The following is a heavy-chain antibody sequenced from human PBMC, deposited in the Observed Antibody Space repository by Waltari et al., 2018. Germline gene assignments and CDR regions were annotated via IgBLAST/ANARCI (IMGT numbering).Heavy chain of an antibody. CDR3: ARGIAVAGTRGDYYYYGMDV. J-gene: IGHJ6*02. Sequence: QVQLQESGPGLVKPSETLSLTCTVSGGSISSYYWSWIRQPAGKGLEWIGRIYTSGSTNYNPSLKRRVTMSVDTSKNQFSLKLSSLTAADTAVYYCARGIAVAGTRGDYYYYGMDVWGQGTTVTVSS. V-gene: IGHV4-4*07. CDR2: IYTSGST. D-gene: IGHD6-19*01. CDR1: GGSISSYY.